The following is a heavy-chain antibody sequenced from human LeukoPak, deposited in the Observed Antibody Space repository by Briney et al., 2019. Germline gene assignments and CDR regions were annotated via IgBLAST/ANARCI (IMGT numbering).Heavy chain of an antibody. J-gene: IGHJ5*02. D-gene: IGHD2-2*01. CDR3: ARGPRYCSSTSCYFPWFDL. V-gene: IGHV7-4-1*01. CDR2: INTNTGNP. Sequence: ASVKVSCKASGYTFTSYAMNWVRQAPGQGLEWMGWINTNTGNPTYAQGFTGRFVFSLDTSVSTAYLQICSLKAEDTAVYYCARGPRYCSSTSCYFPWFDLWGQGTLVTVSS. CDR1: GYTFTSYA.